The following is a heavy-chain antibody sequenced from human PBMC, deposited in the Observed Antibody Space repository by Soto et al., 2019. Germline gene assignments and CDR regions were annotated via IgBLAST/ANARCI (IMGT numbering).Heavy chain of an antibody. D-gene: IGHD3-10*01. J-gene: IGHJ5*02. CDR3: ARELFGRSVWFDP. CDR2: IYYSGST. CDR1: GGSMSSYY. Sequence: QVQLQESGPGLVKPSETLSLTYTVSGGSMSSYYWSWIRQPPGKGLEWIGYIYYSGSTNYNPSIKSRVTISVDTSKNQFSLKLSSVTAADTAVYYCARELFGRSVWFDPWGQGTLVTVSS. V-gene: IGHV4-59*01.